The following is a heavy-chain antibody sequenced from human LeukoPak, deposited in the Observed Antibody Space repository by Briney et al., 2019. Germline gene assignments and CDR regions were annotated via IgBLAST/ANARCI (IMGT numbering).Heavy chain of an antibody. CDR3: AREGRDGYKFDY. D-gene: IGHD5-24*01. CDR1: GGSISSYY. CDR2: IYYSGST. V-gene: IGHV4-59*01. Sequence: SETLSLTCTVSGGSISSYYWGWIRQSPGKGLEWIGYIYYSGSTNYSPSLKSRVTISVDSSKNQFSLKLSSVTAADTAVYYCAREGRDGYKFDYWGQGTLVTVSS. J-gene: IGHJ4*02.